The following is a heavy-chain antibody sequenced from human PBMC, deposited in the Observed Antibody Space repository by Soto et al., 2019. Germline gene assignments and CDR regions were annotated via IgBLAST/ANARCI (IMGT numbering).Heavy chain of an antibody. D-gene: IGHD3-9*01. J-gene: IGHJ4*02. CDR1: DFSFSSYA. CDR2: ISFDGNII. V-gene: IGHV3-30-3*01. CDR3: ARTFDAITYYFDY. Sequence: GGSLRLSCAASDFSFSSYAMHWIRQAPGKGLEWLAVISFDGNIIQYADSVKGRFIISRDNSKNTLYLQMNSLRGDDTAVYYCARTFDAITYYFDYWGQGTLVTVSS.